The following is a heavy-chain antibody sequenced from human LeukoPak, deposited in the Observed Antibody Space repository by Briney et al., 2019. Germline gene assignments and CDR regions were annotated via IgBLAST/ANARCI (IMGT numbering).Heavy chain of an antibody. J-gene: IGHJ4*02. V-gene: IGHV3-9*01. D-gene: IGHD3-22*01. Sequence: GGSLRLSCAASGFTFSSHWMHWVRQAPGKGLEWVSGISWNSGSIGYADSVKGRFTISRDNAKNSLYLQMNSLRAEDTALYYCAKGQAGYYYDSSGTFDYWGQGTLVTVSS. CDR1: GFTFSSHW. CDR3: AKGQAGYYYDSSGTFDY. CDR2: ISWNSGSI.